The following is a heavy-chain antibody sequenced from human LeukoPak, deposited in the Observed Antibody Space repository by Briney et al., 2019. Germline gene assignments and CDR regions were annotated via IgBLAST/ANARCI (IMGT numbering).Heavy chain of an antibody. CDR1: GGSISSYY. Sequence: SETLSLTCTVSGGSISSYYWSWIRQSPGKGLEWIGFIYYSGSTTYNPSLKSRVTISVDTSKNQFTLKLSSVTAADTAVYYCARDKKGTSCYDYWGQGTLVTVSS. CDR2: IYYSGST. D-gene: IGHD2-2*01. J-gene: IGHJ4*02. CDR3: ARDKKGTSCYDY. V-gene: IGHV4-59*01.